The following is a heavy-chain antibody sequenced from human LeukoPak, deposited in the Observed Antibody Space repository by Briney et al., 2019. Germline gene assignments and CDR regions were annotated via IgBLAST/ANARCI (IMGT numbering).Heavy chain of an antibody. J-gene: IGHJ4*02. Sequence: GGSLRLSCAASGFTFSSYAMSWVRQAPGKGLEWVSAISGSGGSTYYADSVKGRFTISRDNSRNTLYLQMNSLRAEDTAVYYCAKMTTGDSSGWYFVYYFDYWGQGTLVTVSS. CDR3: AKMTTGDSSGWYFVYYFDY. D-gene: IGHD6-19*01. CDR1: GFTFSSYA. CDR2: ISGSGGST. V-gene: IGHV3-23*01.